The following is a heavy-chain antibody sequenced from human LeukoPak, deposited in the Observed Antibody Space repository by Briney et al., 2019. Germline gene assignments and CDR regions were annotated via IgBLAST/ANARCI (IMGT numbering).Heavy chain of an antibody. D-gene: IGHD6-13*01. CDR1: GGTFISYA. V-gene: IGHV1-69*13. J-gene: IGHJ5*02. CDR2: IIPIFGTA. CDR3: ARDEQDSSSWYARRFDP. Sequence: VKVSCKASGGTFISYAISWVRQAPGQGLEWMGGIIPIFGTANYAQTFQGRVTITADESTSTAYMELSSLRSEDTAVYYCARDEQDSSSWYARRFDPWGQGTLVTVSS.